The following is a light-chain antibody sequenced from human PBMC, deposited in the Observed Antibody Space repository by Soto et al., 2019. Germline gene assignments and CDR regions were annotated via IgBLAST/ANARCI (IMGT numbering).Light chain of an antibody. V-gene: IGLV1-47*01. CDR1: SSSIGSNY. J-gene: IGLJ3*02. Sequence: QSVLTQPPSASGTPGQWVTISRSESSSSIGSNYIYWYQQLPGTAPQLLIYKDSQRPSGVPDRFSGSKSGTSASLAISGLRSEDEADYYCAAWDHSLGGGVFGGGTQLTVL. CDR2: KDS. CDR3: AAWDHSLGGGV.